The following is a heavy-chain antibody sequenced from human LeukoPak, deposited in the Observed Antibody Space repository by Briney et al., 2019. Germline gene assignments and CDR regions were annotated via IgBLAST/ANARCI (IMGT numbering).Heavy chain of an antibody. Sequence: GGSLRLSCVASGLSVSSNYMSWIRQAPGKGLEWVSVIYRDGSSYYAESVKGRFTISRDNSKNTLYIQMNSLRAEDTAVYYCARSFYDILIGYYQYFDYWGQGTLVTVSS. CDR3: ARSFYDILIGYYQYFDY. D-gene: IGHD3-9*01. CDR1: GLSVSSNY. V-gene: IGHV3-66*01. J-gene: IGHJ4*02. CDR2: IYRDGSS.